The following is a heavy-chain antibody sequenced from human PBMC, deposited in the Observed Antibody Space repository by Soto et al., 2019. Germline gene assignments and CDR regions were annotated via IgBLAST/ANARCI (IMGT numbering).Heavy chain of an antibody. CDR2: ISYDGSKK. Sequence: GGSLRLSCAASGFTSSSYGMHWVRQAPGKGLEWVAVISYDGSKKYYADSGKGRFTISRDNSKNTLYLQMNSLRAEDTAVYYCAKEGPPYGDFLVTVDYWGQGTLVTVSA. CDR3: AKEGPPYGDFLVTVDY. D-gene: IGHD3-10*01. V-gene: IGHV3-30*18. CDR1: GFTSSSYG. J-gene: IGHJ4*02.